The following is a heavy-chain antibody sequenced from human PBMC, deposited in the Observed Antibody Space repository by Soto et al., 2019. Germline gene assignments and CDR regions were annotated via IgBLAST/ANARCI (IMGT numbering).Heavy chain of an antibody. D-gene: IGHD3-16*01. CDR2: ISPYTGNT. CDR3: VMVDNYVTPTPQDV. J-gene: IGHJ6*02. CDR1: GYIFVNYG. V-gene: IGHV1-18*01. Sequence: QVQLVQSGDEVKKPGASVKVSCKASGYIFVNYGIAWVRHAPGQGLEWMGWISPYTGNTHSATKIQGRLTMTTDTSTSTAYMDLGSLTSDDTAVYYCVMVDNYVTPTPQDVWGQGTTVTVSS.